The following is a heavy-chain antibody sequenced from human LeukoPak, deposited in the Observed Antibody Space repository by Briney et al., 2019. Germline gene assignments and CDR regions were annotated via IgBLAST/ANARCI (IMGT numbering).Heavy chain of an antibody. Sequence: SETLSLTCTVSGGSISSGGYYWSWIRQHPGKGLEWIGYIYYSGSTYYNPSLKSRVTISVDASKNQFSLKLSSVTAADTAVYYCARGGLGPDYYYYGMDVWGQGTTVTVSS. V-gene: IGHV4-31*03. D-gene: IGHD3-16*01. CDR2: IYYSGST. CDR1: GGSISSGGYY. CDR3: ARGGLGPDYYYYGMDV. J-gene: IGHJ6*02.